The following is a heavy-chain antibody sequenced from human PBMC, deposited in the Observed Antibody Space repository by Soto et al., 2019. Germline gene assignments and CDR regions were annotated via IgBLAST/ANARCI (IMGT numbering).Heavy chain of an antibody. D-gene: IGHD4-17*01. Sequence: QVQLVQSGAEVKKSGASVKVSCKASGYTFTSHDINWVRQATGQGLEWMGWMNPNSGNTGYAQKFQGRVTMTRNTSISTPYMELSSLRSEDTAVYYCARWDYGDYARFDYWGQGTLVTVSS. CDR3: ARWDYGDYARFDY. J-gene: IGHJ4*02. CDR2: MNPNSGNT. CDR1: GYTFTSHD. V-gene: IGHV1-8*01.